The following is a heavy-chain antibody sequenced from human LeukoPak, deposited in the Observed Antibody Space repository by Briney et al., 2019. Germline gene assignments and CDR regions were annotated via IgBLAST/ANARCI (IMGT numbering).Heavy chain of an antibody. CDR2: ISGSGGTT. CDR3: AKESGRIAVAGFDFDY. CDR1: GFTFSSYG. Sequence: PGGSLRLSCAASGFTFSSYGMSWVRQAPGKGLEWVSAISGSGGTTYFADSVKGRFTISRDNSKNTLYLQMNSLRAEDTAVYYCAKESGRIAVAGFDFDYWGQGTLVTVSS. J-gene: IGHJ4*02. D-gene: IGHD6-19*01. V-gene: IGHV3-23*01.